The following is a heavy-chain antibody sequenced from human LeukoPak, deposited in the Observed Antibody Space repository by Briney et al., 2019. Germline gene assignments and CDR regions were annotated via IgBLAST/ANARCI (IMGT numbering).Heavy chain of an antibody. Sequence: ASVKVSCKASGYTFSGHYLHWVRQAPGQGLEWMGRINPNTGVTQYTENFQGRVTMTGDTSISTAYMELSSLRSEDTAVYYCARGVVVPAVYYFDYWGQGTLVTVSS. V-gene: IGHV1-2*06. CDR2: INPNTGVT. J-gene: IGHJ4*02. CDR1: GYTFSGHY. D-gene: IGHD2-2*01. CDR3: ARGVVVPAVYYFDY.